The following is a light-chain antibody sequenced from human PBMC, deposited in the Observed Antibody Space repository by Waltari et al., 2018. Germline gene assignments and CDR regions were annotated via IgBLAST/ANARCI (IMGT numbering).Light chain of an antibody. CDR3: YSSDSTGLRV. V-gene: IGLV3-10*01. J-gene: IGLJ1*01. CDR2: EET. CDR1: ELPRQY. Sequence: SYELTQTPSVSVSPGQTARITCSGHELPRQYAYWFQQKSGQAPRLVIYEETKRPSGIPERFSGSSSGTVATLTITGAQVDDEADYYCYSSDSTGLRVFGGGTTVVVL.